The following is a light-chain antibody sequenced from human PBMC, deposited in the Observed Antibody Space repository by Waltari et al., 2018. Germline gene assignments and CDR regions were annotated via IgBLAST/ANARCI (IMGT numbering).Light chain of an antibody. CDR2: DAS. V-gene: IGKV1-39*01. Sequence: DIQMTQPTSSPSAHVGDRVTLTCRASQSISSYLNWYQQKPGKAPKLLIYDASSLQSGVTARFSGTGSGTHFTLTISSLQPEDFATYYCQQCYSTPVTFGGGTKVEIK. J-gene: IGKJ4*01. CDR3: QQCYSTPVT. CDR1: QSISSY.